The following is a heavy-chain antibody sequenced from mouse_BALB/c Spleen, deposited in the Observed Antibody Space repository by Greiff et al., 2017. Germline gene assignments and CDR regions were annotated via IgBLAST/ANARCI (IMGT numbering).Heavy chain of an antibody. CDR1: GFNIKDYY. Sequence: EVQLQQSGAELVRSGASVKLSCTASGFNIKDYYMHWVKQRPEQGLEWIGWIDPENGDTEYAPKFQGKATMTADTSSNTAYLQLSSLTSEDTAVYYCNALNGYGFAYWGQGTLVNVSA. D-gene: IGHD1-2*01. CDR2: IDPENGDT. J-gene: IGHJ3*01. V-gene: IGHV14-4*02. CDR3: NALNGYGFAY.